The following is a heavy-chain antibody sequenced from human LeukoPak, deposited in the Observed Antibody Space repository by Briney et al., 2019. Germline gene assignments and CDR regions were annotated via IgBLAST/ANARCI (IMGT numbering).Heavy chain of an antibody. CDR3: VKAVYDSSGYYYAY. J-gene: IGHJ4*02. CDR2: ISGSGDST. V-gene: IGHV3-23*01. CDR1: GFTFSSFA. Sequence: GGSLRLSCAASGFTFSSFAMSWVRQAPGKGLEWVSSISGSGDSTYYADSVQGRFTISRDNSKNTLYLQMSSLRAEDTAVYYCVKAVYDSSGYYYAYWGQGTLVTVSS. D-gene: IGHD3-22*01.